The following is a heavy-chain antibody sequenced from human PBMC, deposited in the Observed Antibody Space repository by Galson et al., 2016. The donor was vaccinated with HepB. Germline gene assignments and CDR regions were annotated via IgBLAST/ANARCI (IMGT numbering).Heavy chain of an antibody. D-gene: IGHD4-11*01. CDR3: ARHDYSKTFFDS. CDR1: GGSISSSDYY. Sequence: SETLSLTCTVSGGSISSSDYYWGWIRQPPGKGLEWIGTIYYSGSAYYNPSLKSRVTISVDTSKNQFSLKLSSVTAADTAVYYCARHDYSKTFFDSWGQGTLVTVSS. J-gene: IGHJ4*02. CDR2: IYYSGSA. V-gene: IGHV4-39*01.